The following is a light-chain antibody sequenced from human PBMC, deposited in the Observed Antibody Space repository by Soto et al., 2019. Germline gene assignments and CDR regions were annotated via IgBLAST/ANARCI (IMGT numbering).Light chain of an antibody. CDR2: GAS. CDR3: QQYGSSSSWT. J-gene: IGKJ1*01. Sequence: EIVLTQSPGTLSLSPGERATLSCRASQSVSSNYLAWYQHKPGQALRLLIYGASSRATGIADRFSGSGSGTVFTLTINRLEPDEFAVYYCQQYGSSSSWTFGQGTKVEIK. V-gene: IGKV3-20*01. CDR1: QSVSSNY.